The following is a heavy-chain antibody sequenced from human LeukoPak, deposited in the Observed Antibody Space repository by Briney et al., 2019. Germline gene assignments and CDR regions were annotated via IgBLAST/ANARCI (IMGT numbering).Heavy chain of an antibody. D-gene: IGHD2-21*01. V-gene: IGHV3-48*03. Sequence: GGSLRLSCAASGFTFKNYEFSWVRRAPGKGLEWVSHIYTDSTIYQADSVKGRFTISRDNAKNSLYLQMNGLRAEDTAVYYCARASNSPFHFWGQGTLVNVSS. J-gene: IGHJ4*02. CDR1: GFTFKNYE. CDR2: IYTDSTI. CDR3: ARASNSPFHF.